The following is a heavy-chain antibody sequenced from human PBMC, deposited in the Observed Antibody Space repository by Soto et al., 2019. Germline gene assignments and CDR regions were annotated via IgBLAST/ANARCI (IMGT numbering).Heavy chain of an antibody. CDR2: IIPIFGTA. V-gene: IGHV1-69*13. CDR3: ARNEAIFGVVVHYYYGMDV. D-gene: IGHD3-3*01. CDR1: GGTFSSYA. Sequence: GASVKVSCKASGGTFSSYAISWVRQAPGQGLEWMGGIIPIFGTANYAQKFQGRVTITADESTSTAYMELSSLGSEDTAVYYCARNEAIFGVVVHYYYGMDVWGQGTTVTVSS. J-gene: IGHJ6*02.